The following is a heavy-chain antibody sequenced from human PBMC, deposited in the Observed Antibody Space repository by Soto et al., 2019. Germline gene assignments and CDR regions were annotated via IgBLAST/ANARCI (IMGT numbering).Heavy chain of an antibody. J-gene: IGHJ6*02. V-gene: IGHV3-9*01. D-gene: IGHD2-2*01. CDR1: GFTFDDYA. CDR2: ISWNSGSI. CDR3: AKDREYCSSTSCFRPSYYYYGMDV. Sequence: GGSLRLSCAASGFTFDDYAMHWVRQAPGKGLEWVSGISWNSGSIGYADSVKGRFTISRDNAKNSLYLQMNSLRAEDTALYYCAKDREYCSSTSCFRPSYYYYGMDVWGQGTTVTVSS.